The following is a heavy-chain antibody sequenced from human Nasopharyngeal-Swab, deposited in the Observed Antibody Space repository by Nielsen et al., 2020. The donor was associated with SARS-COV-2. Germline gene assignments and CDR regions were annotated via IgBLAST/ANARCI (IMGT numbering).Heavy chain of an antibody. Sequence: GGSLRLSCAASGFTFSSYSMNWVRQAPGKGLEWVSSISSSSSYIYYADSVKGRFTIPRDNAKNSLYLQMNSLRAEDTAVYYCARNQLLGSYYYYGMDVWGQGTTVTVSS. CDR1: GFTFSSYS. CDR2: ISSSSSYI. J-gene: IGHJ6*02. D-gene: IGHD2-2*01. V-gene: IGHV3-21*01. CDR3: ARNQLLGSYYYYGMDV.